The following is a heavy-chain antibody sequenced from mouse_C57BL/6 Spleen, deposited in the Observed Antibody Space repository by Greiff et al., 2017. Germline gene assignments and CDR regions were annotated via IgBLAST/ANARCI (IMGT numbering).Heavy chain of an antibody. CDR2: ISDGGSYT. Sequence: EVQVVESGGGLVKPGGSLKLSCAASGFTFSSYAMSWVRQTPEKRLEWVATISDGGSYTYYPDNVKGRFTISRDNAKNNLYLQMSHLKSEDTAMYYCARDRGWLPFDYWGQGTTLTVSS. V-gene: IGHV5-4*01. CDR3: ARDRGWLPFDY. D-gene: IGHD3-3*01. J-gene: IGHJ2*01. CDR1: GFTFSSYA.